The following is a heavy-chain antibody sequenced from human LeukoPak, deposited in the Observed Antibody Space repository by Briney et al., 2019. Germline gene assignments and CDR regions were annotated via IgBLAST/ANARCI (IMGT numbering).Heavy chain of an antibody. Sequence: GGSLRLSCAASGFTFSSYAMSWVRQAPGKGLEWVSVIYSGGNTYYADSVKGRFTISRDNSKNTVYLQMNSLRSEDTAVYYCARGSGWYRPIDYWGQGTLVTVSS. CDR2: IYSGGNT. J-gene: IGHJ4*02. CDR1: GFTFSSYA. V-gene: IGHV3-66*01. CDR3: ARGSGWYRPIDY. D-gene: IGHD6-19*01.